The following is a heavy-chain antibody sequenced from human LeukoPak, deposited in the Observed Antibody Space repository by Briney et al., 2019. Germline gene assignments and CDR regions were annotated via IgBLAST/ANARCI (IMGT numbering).Heavy chain of an antibody. J-gene: IGHJ4*02. V-gene: IGHV4-30-2*01. D-gene: IGHD2-15*01. CDR3: ARVSSGGQYYFDY. CDR1: GGSISSGGYS. Sequence: SETLSLTCAVSGGSISSGGYSWSWIRQPPARGLEWIGYLFHSGSTYYTPSLKSRVTISVDRSKNQFSLKLTSVTAADTAVYYCARVSSGGQYYFDYWGQGTLVTVSS. CDR2: LFHSGST.